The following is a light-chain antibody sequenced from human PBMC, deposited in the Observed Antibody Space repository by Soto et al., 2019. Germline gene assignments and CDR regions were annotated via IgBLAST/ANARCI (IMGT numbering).Light chain of an antibody. J-gene: IGKJ2*01. CDR3: QRYGSSPQYT. CDR2: GAS. Sequence: EIVLTQSPGTLSLSPGERATLSCRASQRVSSSFLAWYQQQPGQAPRLLLYGASSRATGIPDRFSGSGSGTYFTITSSRLAHDYFAVYFCQRYGSSPQYTFGQGTKLQIK. CDR1: QRVSSSF. V-gene: IGKV3-20*01.